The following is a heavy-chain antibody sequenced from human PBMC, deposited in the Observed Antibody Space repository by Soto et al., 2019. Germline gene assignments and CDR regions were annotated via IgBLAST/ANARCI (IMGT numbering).Heavy chain of an antibody. CDR2: ISGSGGST. Sequence: EVQLLESGGGLVQPGGSLRLSCAASGFTFSSYAMSWVRQAPGKGLEWVSAISGSGGSTYYEDSVKGRFTIYRDNSKNTLSLQMNSLRAEDTAVYYCAKDRFRDYYDTSASWFDPWGQGTLVTVSS. CDR3: AKDRFRDYYDTSASWFDP. V-gene: IGHV3-23*01. CDR1: GFTFSSYA. D-gene: IGHD3-22*01. J-gene: IGHJ5*02.